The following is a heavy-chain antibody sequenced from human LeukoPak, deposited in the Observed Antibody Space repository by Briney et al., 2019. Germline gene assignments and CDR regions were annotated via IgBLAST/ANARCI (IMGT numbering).Heavy chain of an antibody. Sequence: ASVKVSCKASGGTFSSYAITWVRQAPGQGLEWMGWISNYNGNTNYAQRFQGRVSMTTDTSTTTVYMELTSLRSDDTAVYYCARGPTSVNLDFWGQGTLVTVSS. V-gene: IGHV1-18*01. CDR1: GGTFSSYA. J-gene: IGHJ4*02. D-gene: IGHD4-17*01. CDR2: ISNYNGNT. CDR3: ARGPTSVNLDF.